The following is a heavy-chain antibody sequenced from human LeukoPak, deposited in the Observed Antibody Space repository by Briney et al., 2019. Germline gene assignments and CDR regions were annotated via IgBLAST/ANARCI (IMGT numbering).Heavy chain of an antibody. V-gene: IGHV1-2*02. D-gene: IGHD1-26*01. J-gene: IGHJ4*02. CDR1: GYTFTGYY. CDR3: ARVVGPSLDY. CDR2: INPNSGGT. Sequence: ASVKVSCKASGYTFTGYYMHWVRQAPGQGLEWMGWINPNSGGTYYAQNFQGRVTMTRDTSISTAYMELRSLRSDDTAVYYCARVVGPSLDYWGQGTLVTVSS.